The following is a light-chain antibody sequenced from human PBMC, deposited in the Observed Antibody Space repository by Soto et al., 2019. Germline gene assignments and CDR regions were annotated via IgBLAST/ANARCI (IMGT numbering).Light chain of an antibody. CDR1: SSDVDAYHS. CDR3: SSFTDTGTVI. CDR2: DVS. V-gene: IGLV2-14*03. Sequence: QSALTQPASVSGSPGQSFTISCTGTSSDVDAYHSVSWYQQHPGKAPKLIIFDVSNRPSGVSNRFSGSKSGNTASLTISGLQAEDEADYYCSSFTDTGTVIFGGGTKLTVL. J-gene: IGLJ2*01.